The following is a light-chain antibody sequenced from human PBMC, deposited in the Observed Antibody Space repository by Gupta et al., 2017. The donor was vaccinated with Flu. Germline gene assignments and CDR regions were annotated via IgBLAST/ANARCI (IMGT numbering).Light chain of an antibody. J-gene: IGLJ1*01. V-gene: IGLV2-11*01. CDR2: DVT. CDR1: SNDVGGSNR. Sequence: SAPTQPRSVSGSPGPSVTISCTGTSNDVGGSNRVSWYEQRPDKAPILILYDVTERPAGVPDRFSGSKSGNTASLTISGRQEDEEADYYCSSYAGRVTWVFGTGTTFTVL. CDR3: SSYAGRVTWV.